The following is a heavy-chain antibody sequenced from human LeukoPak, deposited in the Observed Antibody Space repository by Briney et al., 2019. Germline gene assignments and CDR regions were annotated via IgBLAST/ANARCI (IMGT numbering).Heavy chain of an antibody. J-gene: IGHJ4*02. D-gene: IGHD1-26*01. Sequence: PSETLSLTCVVSGYSVSSGNYWGWIRQSPGKGLEGSERIYHSGSTYYNPCLKSRLTISVDPSKNQFSLKLTSVTAADTAVYYCARARVGAALFDYWGQGTLVTVSS. CDR1: GYSVSSGNY. CDR3: ARARVGAALFDY. CDR2: IYHSGST. V-gene: IGHV4-38-2*01.